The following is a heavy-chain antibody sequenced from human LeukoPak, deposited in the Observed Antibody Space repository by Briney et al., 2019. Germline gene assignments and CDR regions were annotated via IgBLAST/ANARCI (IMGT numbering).Heavy chain of an antibody. V-gene: IGHV3-23*01. CDR2: ISGSGGST. CDR1: GFTFSSYA. J-gene: IGHJ4*02. CDR3: AKAPGSGSYYWKFYFDY. D-gene: IGHD3-10*01. Sequence: GGSLRLSCAASGFTFSSYAMSWVRQAPGKGLEWVSAISGSGGSTYYADSVKGRFTISRDNSKNTLYLQMNSLRAEDTAVYYCAKAPGSGSYYWKFYFDYWGQGTLSPSPQ.